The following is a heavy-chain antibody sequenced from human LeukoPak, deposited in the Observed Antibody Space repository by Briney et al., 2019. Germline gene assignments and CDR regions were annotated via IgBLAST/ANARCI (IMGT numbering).Heavy chain of an antibody. D-gene: IGHD4-17*01. CDR3: AKVVGRYGDPRFDY. V-gene: IGHV3-23*01. CDR2: ISGSGGST. J-gene: IGHJ4*02. Sequence: GGSLRLSCAASGFTFSSYAMSWVRQAPGKGLEWVSAISGSGGSTYYADSVKGRLTISRDNSKNTLYLQMNSLRAEDTAVYYCAKVVGRYGDPRFDYWGQGTLVTVSS. CDR1: GFTFSSYA.